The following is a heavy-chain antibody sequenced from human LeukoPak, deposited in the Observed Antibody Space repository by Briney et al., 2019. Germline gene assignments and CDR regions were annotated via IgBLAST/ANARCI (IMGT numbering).Heavy chain of an antibody. CDR2: PYYRSKWYN. D-gene: IGHD2-15*01. Sequence: SQTLSLTCAISGDSVSSNSAAWNWIRQSQSRGLEGLGRPYYRSKWYNDYAVSAKSRITINPDTSKNKFSLQLNSVTPEDTAMYYCASSYCSDGGCYPASWFDPWGQGTLVSVSS. CDR1: GDSVSSNSAA. J-gene: IGHJ5*02. CDR3: ASSYCSDGGCYPASWFDP. V-gene: IGHV6-1*01.